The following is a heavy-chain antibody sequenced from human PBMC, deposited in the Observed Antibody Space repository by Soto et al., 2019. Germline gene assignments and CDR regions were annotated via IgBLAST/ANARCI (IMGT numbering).Heavy chain of an antibody. CDR2: ISPYNGDT. J-gene: IGHJ6*03. Sequence: QVQLVQSGAEVKKPGASVKVSCKTSGYTFTSHGISWVRQAPGQGLEWMGWISPYNGDTNYAQKLQGRVSVTTDSSTRTAYMELSSLRSEDTAVYYCARMVRGSTVGYYYYMDVWGKGTTVTVS. CDR1: GYTFTSHG. D-gene: IGHD3-10*01. V-gene: IGHV1-18*01. CDR3: ARMVRGSTVGYYYYMDV.